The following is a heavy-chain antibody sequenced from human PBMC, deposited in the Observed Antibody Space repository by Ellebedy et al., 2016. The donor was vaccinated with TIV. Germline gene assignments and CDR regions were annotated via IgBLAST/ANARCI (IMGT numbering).Heavy chain of an antibody. Sequence: GESLKISCAASGFTFSSYWMSWVRQAPGKGLEWVANIKQDGSEKYYVDSVKGRFTISRDNAKNSLYLQMNSLRAEDTAVYYCARDSPYDILTGYYFQHWGQGTLVTVSS. CDR2: IKQDGSEK. CDR1: GFTFSSYW. J-gene: IGHJ1*01. V-gene: IGHV3-7*04. D-gene: IGHD3-9*01. CDR3: ARDSPYDILTGYYFQH.